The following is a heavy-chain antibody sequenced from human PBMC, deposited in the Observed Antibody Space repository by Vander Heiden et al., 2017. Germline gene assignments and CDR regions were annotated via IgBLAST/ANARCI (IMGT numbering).Heavy chain of an antibody. CDR3: AKDRGDYYYYGMDV. J-gene: IGHJ6*02. Sequence: EMQLVESGGGLVRPCRSLRLSCVASGFPFDDYAIHWVRQAPGKGLEWVSGISWNSGTIGYGDSVRGRFTISRDNAKNSLYLQMNSLRAEDTDLYYCAKDRGDYYYYGMDVWGQGTTVTVSS. CDR1: GFPFDDYA. D-gene: IGHD3-16*01. CDR2: ISWNSGTI. V-gene: IGHV3-9*01.